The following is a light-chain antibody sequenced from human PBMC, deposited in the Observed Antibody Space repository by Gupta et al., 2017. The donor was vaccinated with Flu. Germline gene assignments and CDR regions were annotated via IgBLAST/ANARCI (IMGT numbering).Light chain of an antibody. Sequence: GDRVTITCQASQDIRYYLNWYQQRPGRAPKLLIYDASNLETGVPSRFTGGGSGTDFSLTITSLQPEDIATYYGQQYDGLPPTFGQGTRLEVK. CDR1: QDIRYY. CDR3: QQYDGLPPT. V-gene: IGKV1-33*01. CDR2: DAS. J-gene: IGKJ5*01.